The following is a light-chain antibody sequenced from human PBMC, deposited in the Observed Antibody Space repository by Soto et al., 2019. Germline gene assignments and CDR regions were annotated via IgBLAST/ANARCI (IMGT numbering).Light chain of an antibody. CDR1: QSISRW. CDR3: QQYYSFSLWT. J-gene: IGKJ1*01. V-gene: IGKV1-5*01. CDR2: DAS. Sequence: DIQMNQCRSSLCESTGDRVTISCRASQSISRWLAWYHQKPGKAPRLLIYDASSLEGGVPSRFSGSGSGTEFTLAISSLQPEDSATYYCQQYYSFSLWTFGQGAKVDIK.